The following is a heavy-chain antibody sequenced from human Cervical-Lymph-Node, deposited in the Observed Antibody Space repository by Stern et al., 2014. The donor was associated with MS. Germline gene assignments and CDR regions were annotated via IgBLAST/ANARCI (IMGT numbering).Heavy chain of an antibody. J-gene: IGHJ5*02. CDR2: INSNTGAP. Sequence: QVQLVQSGSELKKPGASATVSCKASGYNFTKYLIHWVRQAPGQGLEWMGWINSNTGAPMYARDFAGRFVFSLDTSVTTAYLQISRLKTEDTAVYYCARDMSDFWSDYGHNWFDPWGQGTLVTVSS. CDR3: ARDMSDFWSDYGHNWFDP. CDR1: GYNFTKYL. V-gene: IGHV7-4-1*02. D-gene: IGHD3-3*01.